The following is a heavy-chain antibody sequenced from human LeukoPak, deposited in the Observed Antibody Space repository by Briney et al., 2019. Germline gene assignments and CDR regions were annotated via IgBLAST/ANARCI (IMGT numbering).Heavy chain of an antibody. J-gene: IGHJ4*02. CDR3: ARGNYDILSDYSLYSPRGGFDH. CDR2: ISNSGS. Sequence: PSETLSLTCTVSGVSITLYYWTWIRQPPRKGLEWIGYISNSGSNCNDSLSRRLTISTDTTPNTLSLRRTSLSAAATPVYYSARGNYDILSDYSLYSPRGGFDHWGQGILVTV. D-gene: IGHD3-9*01. V-gene: IGHV4-59*01. CDR1: GVSITLYY.